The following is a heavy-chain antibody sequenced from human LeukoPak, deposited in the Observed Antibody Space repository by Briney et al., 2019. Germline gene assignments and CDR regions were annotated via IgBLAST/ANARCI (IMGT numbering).Heavy chain of an antibody. CDR3: ARGGTYNDILSFDP. CDR1: GGSISYYY. V-gene: IGHV4-59*01. CDR2: IYYTGST. Sequence: SETLSLTCTVSGGSISYYYWTWIRQSPGKGLEWIGQIYYTGSTYYNPSLGRRVTISLVTSRIQFSLILTSVTAADTAVYYCARGGTYNDILSFDPWGQGTLVTVSS. J-gene: IGHJ5*02. D-gene: IGHD3-9*01.